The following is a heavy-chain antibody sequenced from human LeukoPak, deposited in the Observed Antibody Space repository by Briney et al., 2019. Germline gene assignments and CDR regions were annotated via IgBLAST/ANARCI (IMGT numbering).Heavy chain of an antibody. J-gene: IGHJ6*02. D-gene: IGHD1-26*01. CDR3: ARDSGSYYYYGMDV. CDR1: GGSVSSGYY. Sequence: SETLSLTCTVSGGSVSSGYYWNWIRQPPGKGLEWIGEINHSGSTNYNPSLKSRVTISVDTSKNQFSLKLSSVTAADTAVYYCARDSGSYYYYGMDVWGQGTTVTVSS. V-gene: IGHV4-34*01. CDR2: INHSGST.